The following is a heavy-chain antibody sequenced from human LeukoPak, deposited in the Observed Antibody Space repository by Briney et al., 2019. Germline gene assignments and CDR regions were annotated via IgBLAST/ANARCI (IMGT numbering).Heavy chain of an antibody. D-gene: IGHD2-15*01. V-gene: IGHV3-7*01. Sequence: GGSLRLSCAASGFTFSIYWMSWVRQAPGKGLEWVANIKQDESEKYYVDSVKGRFTISRDNAKNSLYLHMNSLRAEDTAVCYCARDLVAAQRGGDYWGQGTLVTVSS. CDR3: ARDLVAAQRGGDY. CDR2: IKQDESEK. J-gene: IGHJ4*02. CDR1: GFTFSIYW.